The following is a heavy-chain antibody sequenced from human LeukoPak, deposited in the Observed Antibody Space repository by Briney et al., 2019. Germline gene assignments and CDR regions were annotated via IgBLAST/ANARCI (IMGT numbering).Heavy chain of an antibody. J-gene: IGHJ4*02. CDR3: TTIRPDY. V-gene: IGHV3-74*01. CDR2: IKADDYST. D-gene: IGHD5-12*01. Sequence: PGGSLRPSCSASGFTFSSYWMHWVRQAPGKGLVWVSRIKADDYSTDYADSVKGRFTISRDNARNTLYLQMNSLTAEDTAVYYCTTIRPDYWGRGTLVTVSS. CDR1: GFTFSSYW.